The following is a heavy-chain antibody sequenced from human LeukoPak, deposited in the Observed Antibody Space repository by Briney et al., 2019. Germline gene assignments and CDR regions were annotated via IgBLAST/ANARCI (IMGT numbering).Heavy chain of an antibody. D-gene: IGHD3-16*01. J-gene: IGHJ4*02. CDR2: LSNDDRNT. Sequence: PGGTLSLSCSASGFSFNNYGMTWVRRAPGTGLEWGSTLSNDDRNTHYADHGRGRFTISRDNSTNTLYLQLNGLSADDTGLYYCATDVGGAMFCYWGQGTLVTVSS. CDR3: ATDVGGAMFCY. V-gene: IGHV3-23*01. CDR1: GFSFNNYG.